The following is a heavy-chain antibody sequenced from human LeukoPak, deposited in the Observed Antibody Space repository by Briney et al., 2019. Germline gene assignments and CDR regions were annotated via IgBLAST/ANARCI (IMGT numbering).Heavy chain of an antibody. J-gene: IGHJ4*02. CDR1: GGSFSGYY. CDR2: INHSGST. Sequence: SETLSLTCAVYGGSFSGYYWSWIRQPPGKGLEWIGEINHSGSTNYNPSLKSRVTISVDTSKNQFSLKLSSVTAADTAVYYCARGVKWELPFDYWDQGTLVTVSS. CDR3: ARGVKWELPFDY. D-gene: IGHD1-26*01. V-gene: IGHV4-34*01.